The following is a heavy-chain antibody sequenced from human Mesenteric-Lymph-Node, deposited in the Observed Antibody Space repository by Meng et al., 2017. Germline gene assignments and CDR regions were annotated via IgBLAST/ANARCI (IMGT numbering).Heavy chain of an antibody. Sequence: GESLKISCAASGFTFGAYWMAWVRQAPGKGLEWVANIRKDGNDIYYVDSVKGRFTISRDNAKNSSLYLQMNSLRVEDTAVYYCARSFLGDSSSWWGSYYYHMDVWGQGTTVTVSS. V-gene: IGHV3-7*01. CDR2: IRKDGNDI. D-gene: IGHD6-13*01. CDR1: GFTFGAYW. CDR3: ARSFLGDSSSWWGSYYYHMDV. J-gene: IGHJ6*02.